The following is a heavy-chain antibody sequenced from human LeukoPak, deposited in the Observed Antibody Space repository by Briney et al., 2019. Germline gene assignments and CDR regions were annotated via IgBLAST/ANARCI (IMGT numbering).Heavy chain of an antibody. V-gene: IGHV1-18*01. J-gene: IGHJ4*02. CDR2: ISAYNGNT. CDR1: GYTFTSYG. CDR3: ARLWFGELSPPHFDY. Sequence: EASVKVSCKASGYTFTSYGISWVRQAPGQGLEGMGWISAYNGNTNYAQKLQGRVTMTTDTSTSTAYMELRSLRSDDTAVYYCARLWFGELSPPHFDYWGQGTLVTVSS. D-gene: IGHD3-10*01.